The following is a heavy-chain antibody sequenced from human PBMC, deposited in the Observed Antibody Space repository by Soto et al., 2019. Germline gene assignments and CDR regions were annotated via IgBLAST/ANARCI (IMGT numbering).Heavy chain of an antibody. CDR1: GYTFTRYG. D-gene: IGHD1-20*01. CDR2: ISAYNGNT. V-gene: IGHV1-18*01. Sequence: ASVKLSCKAFGYTFTRYGISWVRQAPGQGLEWMGWISAYNGNTNYAQKLQGRVTMTTDTSTSTAYMELRSLRSDDTAVYYCSSHNWNGRPPVTVAFDIWVQGTIVTVS. J-gene: IGHJ3*02. CDR3: SSHNWNGRPPVTVAFDI.